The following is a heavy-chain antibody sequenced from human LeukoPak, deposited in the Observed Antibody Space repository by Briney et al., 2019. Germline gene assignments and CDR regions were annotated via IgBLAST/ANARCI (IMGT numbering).Heavy chain of an antibody. CDR2: IYYSGST. CDR1: GGSISSYY. V-gene: IGHV4-59*01. Sequence: SETLSLTCTVPGGSISSYYWSWIRQPPGKGLEWIGYIYYSGSTNYNPSLKSRVTISVDTSKNQFSLKLSSVTAADTAVYYCARDRSYSSGFYYYYYGMDVWGKGTTVTVSS. CDR3: ARDRSYSSGFYYYYYGMDV. J-gene: IGHJ6*04. D-gene: IGHD6-19*01.